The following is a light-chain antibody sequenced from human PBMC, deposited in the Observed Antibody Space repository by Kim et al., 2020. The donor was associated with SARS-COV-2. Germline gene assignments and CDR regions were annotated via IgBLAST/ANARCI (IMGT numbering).Light chain of an antibody. CDR2: QDS. CDR1: KLGDKY. J-gene: IGLJ2*01. V-gene: IGLV3-1*01. CDR3: QAWDSSTGGV. Sequence: SSELTQPPSVSVSPGQTASITCSGDKLGDKYACWYQQKPGQSPVLVIYQDSKRPSGIPERFSGSYSGNTATLTISGTQAMDEADYYFQAWDSSTGGVFGGGTQLTVL.